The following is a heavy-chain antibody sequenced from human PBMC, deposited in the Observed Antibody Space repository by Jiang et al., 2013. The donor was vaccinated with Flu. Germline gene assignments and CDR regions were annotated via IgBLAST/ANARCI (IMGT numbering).Heavy chain of an antibody. D-gene: IGHD4-17*01. CDR3: ARVADDYGDLLFDY. J-gene: IGHJ4*02. CDR1: GGSIISDGYY. Sequence: TLSLTCNVFGGSIISDGYYWSWIRQRPGKGLEWIGHISYSGSTSFYPSLKSRVMISLDTSKNQVSLKVSSVTAADTAVYFCARVADDYGDLLFDYWGQGSLVTVSS. V-gene: IGHV4-31*03. CDR2: ISYSGST.